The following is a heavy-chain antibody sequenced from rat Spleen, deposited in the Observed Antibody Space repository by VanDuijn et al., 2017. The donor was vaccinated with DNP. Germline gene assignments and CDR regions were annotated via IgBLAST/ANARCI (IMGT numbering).Heavy chain of an antibody. D-gene: IGHD1-11*01. Sequence: QVQLKESGPGLVQPSQTLSLTCTVSGFSLTSYGVSWARQPPGKGLEWIGAIWSGGSTDYNSALKSRLSISRDTSKSQVFLKMNSVQSEDTAMYFCARWEGINAYWGQGTLVTVSS. CDR2: IWSGGST. CDR1: GFSLTSYG. V-gene: IGHV2-16*01. CDR3: ARWEGINAY. J-gene: IGHJ3*01.